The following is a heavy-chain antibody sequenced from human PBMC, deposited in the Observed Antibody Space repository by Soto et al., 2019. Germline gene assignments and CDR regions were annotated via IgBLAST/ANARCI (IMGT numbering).Heavy chain of an antibody. CDR3: XXDLRPGLIVPTKSGFDP. CDR2: TSIGGNT. D-gene: IGHD2-21*01. CDR1: GFPFNTYA. Sequence: GGSLRLSCEASGFPFNTYAMAWFRQVPGMGLEWVSTTSIGGNTDLAESVRGRFTVSRDNSKNTLYLQMTNLRVEDAAIYFCXXDLRPGLIVPTKSGFDPWGQGTRVTVSS. J-gene: IGHJ5*02. V-gene: IGHV3-23*01.